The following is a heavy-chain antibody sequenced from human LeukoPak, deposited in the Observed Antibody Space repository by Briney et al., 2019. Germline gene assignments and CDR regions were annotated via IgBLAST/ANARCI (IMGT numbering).Heavy chain of an antibody. CDR1: GFTFSSYE. D-gene: IGHD6-13*01. J-gene: IGHJ6*03. CDR3: ARVGGGSSWYYDLNYYYYMDV. CDR2: ISSSSSTI. Sequence: PGGSLRLSCAASGFTFSSYEMNWVRQAPGKGLEWVSYISSSSSTIYYADSVEGRFTISRDNAKNSLYLQMNSLRAEDTAVYYCARVGGGSSWYYDLNYYYYMDVWGKGTTVTVSS. V-gene: IGHV3-48*01.